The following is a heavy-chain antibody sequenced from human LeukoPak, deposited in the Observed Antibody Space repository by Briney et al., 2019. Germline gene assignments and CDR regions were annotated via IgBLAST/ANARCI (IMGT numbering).Heavy chain of an antibody. CDR2: ISYDGSNK. CDR1: GFTFSSYG. V-gene: IGHV3-30*18. J-gene: IGHJ5*02. CDR3: AKAVSYNWNYSWFDP. Sequence: GGSLRLSCAASGFTFSSYGMHWVRQAPGKGLEWVAVISYDGSNKYYADSVKGRFTISRDNSKNTLYLQMNSLRAEDTAVYYCAKAVSYNWNYSWFDPWGQGTLVTVSS. D-gene: IGHD1-7*01.